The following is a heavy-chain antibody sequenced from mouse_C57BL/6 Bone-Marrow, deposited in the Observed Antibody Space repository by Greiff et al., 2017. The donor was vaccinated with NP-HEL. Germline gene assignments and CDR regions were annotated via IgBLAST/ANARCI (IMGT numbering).Heavy chain of an antibody. J-gene: IGHJ2*01. V-gene: IGHV1-63*01. CDR1: GYTFTNYW. CDR3: ARYDYDDGYFDY. Sequence: QVQLKESGAELVRPGTSVKMSCKASGYTFTNYWIGWAKQRPGHGLEWIGDIYPGGGYTNYNEKFKGKATLTADKSSSTAYMQFSSLTSEDSAIDYCARYDYDDGYFDYWGQGTTLTVSS. D-gene: IGHD2-4*01. CDR2: IYPGGGYT.